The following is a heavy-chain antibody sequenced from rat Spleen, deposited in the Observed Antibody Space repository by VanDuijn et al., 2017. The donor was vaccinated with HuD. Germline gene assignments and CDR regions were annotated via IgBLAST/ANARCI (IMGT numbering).Heavy chain of an antibody. CDR3: VRQDTSGYSNWFAY. CDR1: GFIFSNFD. V-gene: IGHV5S13*01. D-gene: IGHD4-3*01. CDR2: ISPSGGAT. Sequence: EVQLVESGGGLVQPGRSLKLSCAASGFIFSNFDMAWVRQAPTKGLEWVASISPSGGATYYRDSVKGRFTVSRDNAKNTLYLQLDSLRSEDTATYYCVRQDTSGYSNWFAYWGQGTLVTVSS. J-gene: IGHJ3*01.